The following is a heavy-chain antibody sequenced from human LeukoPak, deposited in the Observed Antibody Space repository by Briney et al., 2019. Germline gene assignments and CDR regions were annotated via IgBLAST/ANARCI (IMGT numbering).Heavy chain of an antibody. V-gene: IGHV1-69*05. J-gene: IGHJ4*02. D-gene: IGHD2-8*01. CDR3: ARGYCTNGVCYTGAYYFDY. CDR1: GGTFSSYA. Sequence: ASVKVSCKASGGTFSSYAISWVRQAPGQGREWMGGIIPIFGTANYAQKFQGRVTITTDESTRTAYMELSRLRSEDTAVSYCARGYCTNGVCYTGAYYFDYWGQGTLVTVSS. CDR2: IIPIFGTA.